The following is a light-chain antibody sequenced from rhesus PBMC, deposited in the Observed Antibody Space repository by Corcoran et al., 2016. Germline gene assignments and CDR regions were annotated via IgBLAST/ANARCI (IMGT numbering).Light chain of an antibody. CDR2: EAY. Sequence: DIKMPQSQSSLSASVGDRVPITCRAILGITNDLAWSHPQPGEPFTLLIYEAYSLQSGIHSRFRGSGSGTDFTLTISRLQPEDFATYYCRDYNNTPLTFGGGTKVEIK. J-gene: IGKJ4*01. V-gene: IGKV1S17*01. CDR3: RDYNNTPLT. CDR1: LGITND.